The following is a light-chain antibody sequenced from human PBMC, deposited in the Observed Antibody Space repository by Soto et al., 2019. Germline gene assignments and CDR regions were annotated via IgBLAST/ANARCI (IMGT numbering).Light chain of an antibody. J-gene: IGKJ1*01. CDR2: DAN. Sequence: EIVMTQSPATLSVSPGERATVSCRASQSVNSNLAWYQQKVGQAPRLLIYDANTRATGIPARFSGSGSGTEFTLTISSLQSEDFAVYYCEQYDKRPPWTFGQGTKVEIK. CDR1: QSVNSN. V-gene: IGKV3-15*01. CDR3: EQYDKRPPWT.